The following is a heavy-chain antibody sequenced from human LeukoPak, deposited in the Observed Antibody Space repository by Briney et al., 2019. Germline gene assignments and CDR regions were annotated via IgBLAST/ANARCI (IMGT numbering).Heavy chain of an antibody. J-gene: IGHJ4*02. CDR2: IKQDGSET. D-gene: IGHD3-22*01. CDR1: GFTFRSYW. Sequence: RSGGSLRLSCAASGFTFRSYWMTWVRQYPGKGLEWVANIKQDGSETYYADSVKGRFTISRDNAKNSLYLQMNSLRAEDTAVYYCARGGLAVVMPLDYWGQGTLVTVSS. CDR3: ARGGLAVVMPLDY. V-gene: IGHV3-7*01.